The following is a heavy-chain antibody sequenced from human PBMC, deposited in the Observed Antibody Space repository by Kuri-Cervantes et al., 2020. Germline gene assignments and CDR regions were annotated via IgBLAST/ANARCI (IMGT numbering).Heavy chain of an antibody. D-gene: IGHD3-10*01. Sequence: SLKISCAASGFTFSSYGMHWVRQAPGKGLEWVSGISWNSGSIGYADSVKGRFTISRDNAKNSLYLQMNSLRAEDTAVYYCATYEGYGSGNLYYYYGMDVWGQGTTVTVSS. CDR1: GFTFSSYG. V-gene: IGHV3-9*01. J-gene: IGHJ6*02. CDR2: ISWNSGSI. CDR3: ATYEGYGSGNLYYYYGMDV.